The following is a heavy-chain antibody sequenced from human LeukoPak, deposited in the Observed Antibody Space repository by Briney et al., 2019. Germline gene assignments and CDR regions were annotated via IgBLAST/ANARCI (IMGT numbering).Heavy chain of an antibody. V-gene: IGHV3-74*01. CDR1: GFTFTRHW. D-gene: IGHD5-24*01. CDR2: IKTDGTNT. Sequence: GGSLRLSCAASGFTFTRHWMHWFRQAPGKGLEWVSRIKTDGTNTIYADFVEGRFTISRDNARNTLYLQMNSLRAGDTAVYYCGGSEDGYIDYWGQGTLVTVSS. CDR3: GGSEDGYIDY. J-gene: IGHJ4*02.